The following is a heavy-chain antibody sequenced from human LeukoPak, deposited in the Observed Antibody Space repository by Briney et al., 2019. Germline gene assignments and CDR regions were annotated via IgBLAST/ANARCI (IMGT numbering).Heavy chain of an antibody. V-gene: IGHV3-21*01. J-gene: IGHJ4*02. CDR2: ISSSSSYI. CDR3: TRDLVIALAGRS. CDR1: GFTFSSYT. D-gene: IGHD6-19*01. Sequence: TGGSLRLSCAASGFTFSSYTMNWVRQAPGKGLEWVSSISSSSSYIYYADSVKGRFTISRDNARNSLYLQMNSLRAEDTAVYYCTRDLVIALAGRSWGQGTLVTVSS.